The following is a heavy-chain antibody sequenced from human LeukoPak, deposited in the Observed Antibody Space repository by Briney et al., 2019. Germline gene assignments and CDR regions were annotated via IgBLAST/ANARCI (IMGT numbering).Heavy chain of an antibody. Sequence: SETLSLTCAVSGGSISSGGYSWSWIRQPPGKGLEWIVYIYHSGSTYYNPSLKSRVTISVDRSKNQFSLKLSSVTAADTAVYYCARVPSYGSGSGYFDYWGQGTLVTVSS. CDR2: IYHSGST. J-gene: IGHJ4*02. CDR3: ARVPSYGSGSGYFDY. CDR1: GGSISSGGYS. D-gene: IGHD3-10*01. V-gene: IGHV4-30-2*01.